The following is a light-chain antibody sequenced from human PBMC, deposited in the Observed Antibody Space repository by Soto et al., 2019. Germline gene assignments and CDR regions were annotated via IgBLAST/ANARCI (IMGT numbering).Light chain of an antibody. CDR1: QDIGNY. CDR2: AAS. J-gene: IGKJ2*01. Sequence: DIPMTQSPASLSASVGDRVTITCRASQDIGNYLNWYQQKLGKAPKLLIYAASSLQNGVPPRFSGSGSGTYFTLSINGLQPEDFATYYCQHSYSTPYTFGQGTKLQI. V-gene: IGKV1-39*01. CDR3: QHSYSTPYT.